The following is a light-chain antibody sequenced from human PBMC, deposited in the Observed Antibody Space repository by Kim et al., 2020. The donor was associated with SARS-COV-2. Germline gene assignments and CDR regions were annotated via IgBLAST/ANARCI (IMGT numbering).Light chain of an antibody. CDR3: LLYMGSGSWV. Sequence: QTVVTQEPSFSVSPGGTVTLTCGLSSGSVFTSHYPSWYQQTPGQAPRTLIYSTKTRSSGVPDRFSGSILGNKAALTITGAQADDESDYYCLLYMGSGSWVFGGGTKLTVL. V-gene: IGLV8-61*01. CDR2: STK. J-gene: IGLJ3*02. CDR1: SGSVFTSHY.